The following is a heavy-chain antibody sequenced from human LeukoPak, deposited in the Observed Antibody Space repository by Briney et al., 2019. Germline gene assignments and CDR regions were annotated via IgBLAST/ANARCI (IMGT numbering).Heavy chain of an antibody. CDR2: ISSNGGST. V-gene: IGHV3-64*01. D-gene: IGHD5-12*01. J-gene: IGHJ4*02. Sequence: GGSLRLSCAASGFTFSSYAMHWVRQAPGKGLEYVSAISSNGGSTYYANSVKGRFTISRDNSKNTLYLQMGSLRAEDMAVYYCARVSGYDYFDYWGQGTLVTVSP. CDR3: ARVSGYDYFDY. CDR1: GFTFSSYA.